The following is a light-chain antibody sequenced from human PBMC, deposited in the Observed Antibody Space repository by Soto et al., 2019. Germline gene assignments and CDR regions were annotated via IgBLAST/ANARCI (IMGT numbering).Light chain of an antibody. CDR1: QSISSN. V-gene: IGKV3-15*01. CDR3: QQYNNWPRAT. Sequence: EIVMTQSPATLSVSPGERATLSCRASQSISSNLAWYQQKPGQAPRLLMFRTSSRATGFPARFSGSGSGTEFNLTISSLQSEDFGVYYCQQYNNWPRATFGGGTKVEI. CDR2: RTS. J-gene: IGKJ4*01.